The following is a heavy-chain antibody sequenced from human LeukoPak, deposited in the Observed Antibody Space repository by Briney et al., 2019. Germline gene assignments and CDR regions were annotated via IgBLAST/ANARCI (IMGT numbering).Heavy chain of an antibody. CDR3: AREFYYDRSGYYSVYFDY. D-gene: IGHD3-22*01. CDR2: IYTSGST. V-gene: IGHV4-61*02. CDR1: GGSISSGSYY. Sequence: SETLSLTCTVSGGSISSGSYYWSWIRQPAGKGLEWIGRIYTSGSTNYNPSLKSRVTISVDTSKNQFSLKLSSVTAADTAVYYCAREFYYDRSGYYSVYFDYWGQGTLVTVSS. J-gene: IGHJ4*02.